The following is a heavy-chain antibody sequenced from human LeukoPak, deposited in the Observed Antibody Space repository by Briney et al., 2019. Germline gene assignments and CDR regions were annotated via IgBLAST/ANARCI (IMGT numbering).Heavy chain of an antibody. CDR2: ISSNSGIK. CDR3: ARVGRVPTGFDY. Sequence: GGSLRLSCGGSGFTFKSFSMHWVRQAPGKGLEWVSDISSNSGIKSYADSVKGRFTISRDNAKNSLYLQMNSLRAEDTAVYYCARVGRVPTGFDYWGQGTLVTVSS. V-gene: IGHV3-48*04. J-gene: IGHJ4*02. CDR1: GFTFKSFS.